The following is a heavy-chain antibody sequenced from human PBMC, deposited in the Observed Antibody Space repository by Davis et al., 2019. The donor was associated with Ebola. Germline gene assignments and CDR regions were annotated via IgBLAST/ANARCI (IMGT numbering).Heavy chain of an antibody. CDR2: ISSSSSYI. Sequence: GESLKISCAASGFTFSSYSMNWVRQAPGKGLEWVSSISSSSSYIYYADSVKGRFTISRDNAKNSLYLQMNSLRAEDTAVYYCAREGSSGYYYLIDYWGQGTLVTVSS. V-gene: IGHV3-21*01. J-gene: IGHJ4*02. D-gene: IGHD3-22*01. CDR1: GFTFSSYS. CDR3: AREGSSGYYYLIDY.